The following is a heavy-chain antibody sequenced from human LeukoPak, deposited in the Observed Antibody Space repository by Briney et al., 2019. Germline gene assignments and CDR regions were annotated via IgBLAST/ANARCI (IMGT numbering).Heavy chain of an antibody. CDR1: GYTFTSYY. CDR3: ARDLTVTTSTGRRVFGY. V-gene: IGHV1-46*01. D-gene: IGHD4-17*01. CDR2: INPSGGST. Sequence: ASVKVSCKASGYTFTSYYIHWVRQAPGQGLEWMGIINPSGGSTTYAQTFQGRVTMTRDTSTSTVYMELSSLRSEDTAVYYCARDLTVTTSTGRRVFGYWGQGTLVTVSS. J-gene: IGHJ4*02.